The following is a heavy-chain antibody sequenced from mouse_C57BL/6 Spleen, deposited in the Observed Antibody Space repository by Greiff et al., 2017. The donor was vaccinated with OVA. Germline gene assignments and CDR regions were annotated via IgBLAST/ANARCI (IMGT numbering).Heavy chain of an antibody. D-gene: IGHD2-4*01. CDR3: ARGGLYDYDGYYAMDY. J-gene: IGHJ4*01. Sequence: EVKLVESGPELVKPGDSVKISCKASGYSFTGYFMNWVMQSHGKSLEWIGRINPYNGDTFYNQKFKGKATLTVDKSSSTAHMELRSLTSEDSAVYYCARGGLYDYDGYYAMDYWGQGTSVTVSS. CDR2: INPYNGDT. CDR1: GYSFTGYF. V-gene: IGHV1-20*01.